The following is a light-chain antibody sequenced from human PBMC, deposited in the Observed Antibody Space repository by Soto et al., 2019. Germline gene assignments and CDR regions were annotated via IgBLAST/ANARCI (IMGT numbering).Light chain of an antibody. V-gene: IGKV1-39*01. CDR2: AAS. Sequence: DSQMTQSPCSLSASVGDRVTSTCRASQSISSYLNWYQQKPGKAPKLLIYAASSLQSGVPSRFSGSGSGTDFTLTISSLQPEDFATYYCQQSYSTPPWTFGQGTKVDIK. J-gene: IGKJ1*01. CDR1: QSISSY. CDR3: QQSYSTPPWT.